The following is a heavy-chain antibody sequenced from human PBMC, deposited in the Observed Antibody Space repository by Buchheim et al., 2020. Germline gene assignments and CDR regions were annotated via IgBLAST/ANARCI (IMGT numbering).Heavy chain of an antibody. CDR2: INPSGGST. J-gene: IGHJ4*02. CDR3: ARVGGSKVYGY. Sequence: QVQLVQSGAEVKKPGASVKVSCKASGYTFTSYYMHWVRQAPGQGLEWMGIINPSGGSTSYEKKLQGRVTMTRDTYTSTLYMQLSSLRSEDTAVYYCARVGGSKVYGYWGQGTL. V-gene: IGHV1-46*04. D-gene: IGHD2-15*01. CDR1: GYTFTSYY.